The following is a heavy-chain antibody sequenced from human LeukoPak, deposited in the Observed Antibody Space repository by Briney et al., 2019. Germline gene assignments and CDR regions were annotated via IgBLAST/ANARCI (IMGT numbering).Heavy chain of an antibody. CDR2: IYTSGST. Sequence: PWEILSLTCTVSGDSISSGDYYWSWIRQPAGKGLEWIGRIYTSGSTNYNPSLKSRVTISVDLSKNQFSLKLNSVTAADTAVYYCAGYAMRDAFDIWGQGTMVTVSS. CDR1: GDSISSGDYY. V-gene: IGHV4-61*02. J-gene: IGHJ3*02. CDR3: AGYAMRDAFDI. D-gene: IGHD2-2*01.